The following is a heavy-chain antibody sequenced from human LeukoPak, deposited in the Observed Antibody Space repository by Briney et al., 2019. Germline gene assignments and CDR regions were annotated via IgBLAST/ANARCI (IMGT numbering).Heavy chain of an antibody. V-gene: IGHV4-34*01. CDR3: AGLYSRTHY. CDR1: GGSFSGYY. Sequence: SETLSLTCAVYGGSFSGYYWSWIRQPPGKGLEWIGEINHSGSTNYNPSLKSRVTISVDTSKNQFSLKLSSVTAADTAVYYCAGLYSRTHYWGQGTLVTVSS. CDR2: INHSGST. J-gene: IGHJ4*02. D-gene: IGHD6-13*01.